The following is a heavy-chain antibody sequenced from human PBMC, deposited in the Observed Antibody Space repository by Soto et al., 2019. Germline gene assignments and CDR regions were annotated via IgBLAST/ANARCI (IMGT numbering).Heavy chain of an antibody. V-gene: IGHV4-39*01. CDR2: LHYTGNT. CDR1: GGSISSISYY. Sequence: PSETLSLTCTVSGGSISSISYYWGWIRQPPGKGLEYFGNLHYTGNTFYNASLKSRVTISLDTSKNQVSLKLRSVSAADTAVYYCARQVIAAAGTGYFQHWGQGAPVTVSS. D-gene: IGHD6-13*01. CDR3: ARQVIAAAGTGYFQH. J-gene: IGHJ1*01.